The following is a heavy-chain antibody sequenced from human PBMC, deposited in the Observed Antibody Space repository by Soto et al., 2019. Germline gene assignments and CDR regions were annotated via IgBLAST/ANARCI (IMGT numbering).Heavy chain of an antibody. D-gene: IGHD3-22*01. V-gene: IGHV4-39*02. Sequence: SETLSLTCRASGDSISSSGYYWGWIRQPPXQGLEWIGTIYYSGATYYNPSLKSRVTISVDTSKNQFSLRLRSVTAADTAVYYCARDFGTFYSDSSGSHYRGHHDYWGHGTQFTVA. CDR1: GDSISSSGYY. CDR3: ARDFGTFYSDSSGSHYRGHHDY. CDR2: IYYSGAT. J-gene: IGHJ4*01.